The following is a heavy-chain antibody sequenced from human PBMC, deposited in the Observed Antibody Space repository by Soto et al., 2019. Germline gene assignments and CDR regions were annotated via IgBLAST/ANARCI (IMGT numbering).Heavy chain of an antibody. CDR2: IYYSGST. CDR1: GGSISSSSYY. D-gene: IGHD3-3*01. Sequence: LSLTCTVSGGSISSSSYYWGWIRQPPGKGLEWIGSIYYSGSTYYNPSLKSRVTISVDTSKNQFSLKLSSVTAADTAVYYCARAYYDFWSGYQSFNWFDPWGQGTLVTVSS. J-gene: IGHJ5*02. V-gene: IGHV4-39*01. CDR3: ARAYYDFWSGYQSFNWFDP.